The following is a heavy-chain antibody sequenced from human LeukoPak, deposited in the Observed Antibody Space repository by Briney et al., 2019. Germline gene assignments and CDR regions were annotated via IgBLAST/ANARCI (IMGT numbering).Heavy chain of an antibody. CDR1: GGIFSRYA. CDR3: AREDDYSNYPTGTNAFDI. J-gene: IGHJ3*02. V-gene: IGHV1-69*13. D-gene: IGHD4-11*01. Sequence: ASVKVSCKASGGIFSRYAISWVRQAPGQGLEWMGGIIPIFGTANHAQKFQGRVTITADESTSTAYMELSSLRSEDTAVYYCAREDDYSNYPTGTNAFDIWGQGTMVTVSS. CDR2: IIPIFGTA.